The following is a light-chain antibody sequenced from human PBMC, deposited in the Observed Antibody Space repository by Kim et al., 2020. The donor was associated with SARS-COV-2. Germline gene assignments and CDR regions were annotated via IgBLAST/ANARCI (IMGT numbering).Light chain of an antibody. CDR2: DAS. V-gene: IGKV1-5*01. Sequence: SASGGDRVTITCRASQSISSCLAWYQQKPGKAPKLLIYDASSLESGVPSRFSGSGSGTEFTLTISSLQPDDFATYYCQQYNSYSYTCGQGTKLEI. J-gene: IGKJ2*01. CDR3: QQYNSYSYT. CDR1: QSISSC.